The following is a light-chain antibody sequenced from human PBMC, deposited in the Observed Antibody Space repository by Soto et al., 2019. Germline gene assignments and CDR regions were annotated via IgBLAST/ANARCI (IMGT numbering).Light chain of an antibody. CDR1: SSNIGAGYD. CDR2: GDN. Sequence: QSVLTQPPSVSRAPGQRVTISCTGSSSNIGAGYDVHWYQQLPGTAPKLLIYGDNNRPSGVPDRFSGSKSGTSASLAITGLQAEDEADYYCQSYDSSLSGHWVFGGGTKLTVL. CDR3: QSYDSSLSGHWV. J-gene: IGLJ3*02. V-gene: IGLV1-40*01.